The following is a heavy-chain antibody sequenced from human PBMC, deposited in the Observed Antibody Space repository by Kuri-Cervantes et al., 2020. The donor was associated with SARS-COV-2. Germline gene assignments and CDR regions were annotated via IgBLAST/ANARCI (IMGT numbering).Heavy chain of an antibody. CDR1: GGSFSGYY. V-gene: IGHV4-34*01. CDR3: ARVGDYYGSGSVDY. D-gene: IGHD3-10*01. Sequence: GSLRLSCAVYGGSFSGYYWSWIRQPPGKGLEWIGEINHSGGTNYNPSLKSRVTISVDTSKNQFSLKLSSATAADTAVYYCARVGDYYGSGSVDYWGQGTLVTVSS. CDR2: INHSGGT. J-gene: IGHJ4*02.